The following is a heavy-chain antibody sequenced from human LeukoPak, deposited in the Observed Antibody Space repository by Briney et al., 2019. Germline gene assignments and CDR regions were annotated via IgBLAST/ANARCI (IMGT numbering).Heavy chain of an antibody. J-gene: IGHJ4*02. V-gene: IGHV4-59*01. CDR1: GGSISSYY. CDR3: AREPVDGDYYFDY. Sequence: SSETLSLTCTVSGGSISSYYWSWIRQPPGKGLEWIGYIYYSGSTNYNPSLKSRVTISVDTSKNQFSLKLSSVTAADTAVYYCAREPVDGDYYFDYWGQGTLVTVSS. D-gene: IGHD2-2*01. CDR2: IYYSGST.